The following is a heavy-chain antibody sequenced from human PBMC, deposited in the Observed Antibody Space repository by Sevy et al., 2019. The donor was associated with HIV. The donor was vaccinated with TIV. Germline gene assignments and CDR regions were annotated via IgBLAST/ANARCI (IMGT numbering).Heavy chain of an antibody. CDR2: ISSSSSTI. D-gene: IGHD3-10*01. CDR1: GLTFSTYG. Sequence: GGSLRLSCAASGLTFSTYGMNWVRQAPGKGLGWVSYISSSSSTIYYADSVKGRFTISRDNAKNSLYLQMNSLRAEDTAVYYCASPLPFYYGSGSEEFDYWGRGTLVTVSS. J-gene: IGHJ4*02. CDR3: ASPLPFYYGSGSEEFDY. V-gene: IGHV3-48*01.